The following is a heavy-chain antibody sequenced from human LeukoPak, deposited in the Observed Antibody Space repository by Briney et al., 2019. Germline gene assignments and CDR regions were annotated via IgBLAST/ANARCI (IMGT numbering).Heavy chain of an antibody. CDR3: ALSYDFWSGQPYRGAFDI. CDR2: FDPEDGET. Sequence: GASVKVSCKVSGYTLTELSMHWVRQAPGKGLEWMGGFDPEDGETIYAQKFQGRVTMTEDTSTDTAYMELSSLRSEDTAVYYCALSYDFWSGQPYRGAFDIWGQGTMVTVSS. CDR1: GYTLTELS. V-gene: IGHV1-24*01. D-gene: IGHD3-3*01. J-gene: IGHJ3*02.